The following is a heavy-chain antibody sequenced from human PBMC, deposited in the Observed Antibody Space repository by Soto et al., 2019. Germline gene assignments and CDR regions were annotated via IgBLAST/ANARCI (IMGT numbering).Heavy chain of an antibody. Sequence: GASVKVSFKSSGYNFTTYAIAWVRQAPGQGLEWMGWISPYTGNTNYAQKVYGRVTLTTDTSTSTAYMELRSLRSGDTAIYYCAREFSNSDIYYFDYWGQGTLVTVSS. V-gene: IGHV1-18*01. D-gene: IGHD4-4*01. CDR3: AREFSNSDIYYFDY. J-gene: IGHJ4*02. CDR2: ISPYTGNT. CDR1: GYNFTTYA.